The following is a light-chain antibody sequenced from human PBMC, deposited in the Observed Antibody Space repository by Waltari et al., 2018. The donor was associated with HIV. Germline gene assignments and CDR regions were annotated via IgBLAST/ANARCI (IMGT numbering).Light chain of an antibody. V-gene: IGLV6-57*04. CDR1: SGDSASNY. J-gene: IGLJ2*01. CDR2: EHS. Sequence: NFMLTQPPSVSESPGKTVTISCTRSSGDSASNYVRWYQLRPGRAPTTLSYEHSQRPPGVPDRFSGSIDSSSNSASLTISGLKTEDEADYYCQSYDTDTHAIFGGGTKLTVL. CDR3: QSYDTDTHAI.